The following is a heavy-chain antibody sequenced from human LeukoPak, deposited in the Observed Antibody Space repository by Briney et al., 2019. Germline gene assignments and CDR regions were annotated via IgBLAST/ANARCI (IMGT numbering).Heavy chain of an antibody. Sequence: GGSLRLSCAASGFTVSSNYMSWVRQAPGKGLEWVSVIYSGGSTYYADSVKGRFTISRDNSKNTLYLQMNSLRAEDTAVYYCAKAYYYGSGSYYMGWYYMDVWGKGTTVTVSS. V-gene: IGHV3-53*01. CDR3: AKAYYYGSGSYYMGWYYMDV. CDR2: IYSGGST. D-gene: IGHD3-10*01. J-gene: IGHJ6*03. CDR1: GFTVSSNY.